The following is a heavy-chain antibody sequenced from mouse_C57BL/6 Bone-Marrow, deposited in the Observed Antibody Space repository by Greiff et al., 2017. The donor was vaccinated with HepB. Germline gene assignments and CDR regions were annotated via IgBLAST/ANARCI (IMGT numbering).Heavy chain of an antibody. CDR3: ARQMVYGSPHYYAMDY. CDR2: ISSGGSYT. CDR1: GFTFSSYG. D-gene: IGHD1-1*01. V-gene: IGHV5-6*01. J-gene: IGHJ4*01. Sequence: DVQLVESGGDLVKPGGSLKLSCAASGFTFSSYGMSWVRQTPDKRLEWVATISSGGSYTYYPDSVKGRFTISRDNAKNTLYLQMSSLKSEDTAMYYCARQMVYGSPHYYAMDYWGQGTSVTVSS.